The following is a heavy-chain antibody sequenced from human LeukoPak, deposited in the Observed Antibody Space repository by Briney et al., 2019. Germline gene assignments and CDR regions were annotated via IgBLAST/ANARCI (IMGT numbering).Heavy chain of an antibody. V-gene: IGHV4-39*07. CDR3: ARLRSPGDFDY. J-gene: IGHJ4*02. Sequence: SETLSLTCAVSGGSISSSTNWWSWVRQPPGKGLEWIGTIYYSGSTYYNVSLKSRVTISVDTSKNQFSLNLSSVTAADTAVYYCARLRSPGDFDYWGQGTLVTVSS. CDR1: GGSISSSTNW. CDR2: IYYSGST. D-gene: IGHD1-26*01.